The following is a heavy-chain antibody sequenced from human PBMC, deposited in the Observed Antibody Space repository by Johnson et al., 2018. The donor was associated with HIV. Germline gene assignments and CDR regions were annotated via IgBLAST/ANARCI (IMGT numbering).Heavy chain of an antibody. CDR3: AGWLAEAFDV. CDR1: GFTFNNYA. CDR2: IWYTGSNK. D-gene: IGHD6-19*01. Sequence: QVQLVESGGGVVQPGRSLRLSCAASGFTFNNYAMHWVRQAPGKGLEWVAIIWYTGSNKSYAKYVKGRFTISRDNSRNTLYLQMNSLRAEDTAVYYCAGWLAEAFDVWGQGTMVTVSS. J-gene: IGHJ3*01. V-gene: IGHV3-33*01.